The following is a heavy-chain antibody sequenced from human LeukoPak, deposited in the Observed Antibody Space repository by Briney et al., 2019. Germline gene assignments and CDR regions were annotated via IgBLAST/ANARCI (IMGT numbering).Heavy chain of an antibody. CDR3: ARATISAHYYDSSGSYWSRWAY. D-gene: IGHD3-22*01. CDR2: IHSGGST. J-gene: IGHJ4*02. V-gene: IGHV3-66*01. Sequence: GGSLRLSCAASGFNVSSNYMSWVRQAPGKGLEWVSVIHSGGSTYFADSVKGRFAISRDSSKNTLYLQMNSLRAEDTAVYYCARATISAHYYDSSGSYWSRWAYWGQGTLVTVSS. CDR1: GFNVSSNY.